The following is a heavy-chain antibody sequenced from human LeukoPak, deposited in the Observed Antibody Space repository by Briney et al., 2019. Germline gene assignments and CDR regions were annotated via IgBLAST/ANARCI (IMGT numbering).Heavy chain of an antibody. CDR2: INHSGTT. Sequence: SETLSPTCAVYGGSFSDHYWNWIRQPPGKGLEWIGEINHSGTTNYNASLKSRVTISVDTPKNHFSLKLNSMTAADTAVYYCARKASHFSYGLRAIDYWGQGNLVTVSS. V-gene: IGHV4-34*01. D-gene: IGHD5-18*01. J-gene: IGHJ4*02. CDR3: ARKASHFSYGLRAIDY. CDR1: GGSFSDHY.